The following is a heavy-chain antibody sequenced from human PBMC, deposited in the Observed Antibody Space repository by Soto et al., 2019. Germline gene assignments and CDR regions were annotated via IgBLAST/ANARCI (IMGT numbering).Heavy chain of an antibody. CDR1: GYKLTNYW. V-gene: IGHV5-51*01. CDR3: ERRSGAYSSGSRFGLAV. D-gene: IGHD6-19*01. CDR2: IYPGDSDT. J-gene: IGHJ6*02. Sequence: GQSQKISGEGSGYKLTNYWLGWERQMPGKGPEWMGIIYPGDSDTRYSPSFQGQVTISADKSISTAYLQWSSLKASDTAMYYCERRSGAYSSGSRFGLAVWGQGPTVTVSS.